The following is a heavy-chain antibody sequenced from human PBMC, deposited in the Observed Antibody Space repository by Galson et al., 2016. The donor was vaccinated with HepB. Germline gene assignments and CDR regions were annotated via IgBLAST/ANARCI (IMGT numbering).Heavy chain of an antibody. V-gene: IGHV3-15*01. CDR1: GFTFSNAW. CDR3: TTARSYYNFDY. CDR2: IKSKTDGGTT. D-gene: IGHD1-26*01. Sequence: SLRLSCATSGFTFSNAWMSWVRQAPGKGLGWVGRIKSKTDGGTTDYAAPVKGRFTISRDDSKNTLYLQMNSLKTEDTAVYYCTTARSYYNFDYWGQGTLVTVSS. J-gene: IGHJ4*02.